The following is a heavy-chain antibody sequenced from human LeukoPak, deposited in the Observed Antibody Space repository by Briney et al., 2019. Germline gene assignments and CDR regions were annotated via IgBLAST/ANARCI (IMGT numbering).Heavy chain of an antibody. V-gene: IGHV3-7*04. Sequence: PGESLRLSCAASGFTFSSYWMNWVRLAPGKGLEWVANIKQDGSEKYFVDSVKGRFTISRDNAKNSLYLQTNSLRAEDTAVYYCARGFGGFDYWGQGTLVTVSS. D-gene: IGHD3-10*01. CDR2: IKQDGSEK. CDR3: ARGFGGFDY. CDR1: GFTFSSYW. J-gene: IGHJ4*02.